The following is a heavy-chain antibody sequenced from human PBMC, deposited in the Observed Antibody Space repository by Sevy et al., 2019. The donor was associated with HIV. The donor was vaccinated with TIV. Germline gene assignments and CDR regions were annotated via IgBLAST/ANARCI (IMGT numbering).Heavy chain of an antibody. V-gene: IGHV3-23*01. D-gene: IGHD7-27*01. CDR3: AKYAGDFPHFDY. Sequence: GGSLRLSCAASGFTFRTFAMSWVRQAPGKGLQGVSSISDTGTSTYYADSVEGRFTISRDNSKKTLYLQMNSLRAEDTALYYCAKYAGDFPHFDYWGQGTLVTVSS. J-gene: IGHJ4*02. CDR1: GFTFRTFA. CDR2: ISDTGTST.